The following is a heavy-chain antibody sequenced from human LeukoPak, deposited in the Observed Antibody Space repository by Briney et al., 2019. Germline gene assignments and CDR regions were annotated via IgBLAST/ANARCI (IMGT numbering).Heavy chain of an antibody. Sequence: GGSLRLSCAASGFTFAIHGMTWVRQAPGKGLEWVSGISGDGASTHYAESVKGQSTISRDNSQNTLFLQMNSLRVEDTAIYYCAKDSYVSGRPLHTFDVWGQGTMVTVSS. J-gene: IGHJ3*01. CDR2: ISGDGAST. CDR1: GFTFAIHG. V-gene: IGHV3-23*01. CDR3: AKDSYVSGRPLHTFDV. D-gene: IGHD3-10*01.